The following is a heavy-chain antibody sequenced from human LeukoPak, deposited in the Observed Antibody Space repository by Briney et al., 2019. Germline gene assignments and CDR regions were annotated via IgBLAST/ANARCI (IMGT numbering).Heavy chain of an antibody. CDR3: AKAKGGTTGDVFDI. CDR2: ISWNSGSI. CDR1: GFTFDDYA. J-gene: IGHJ3*02. V-gene: IGHV3-9*01. Sequence: GGSLRLSCAASGFTFDDYAMHWVRQAPGKGLEWVSGISWNSGSIGYADSVKGRFTISRDNSKNILYLQMNSLRAEDTAVYYCAKAKGGTTGDVFDIWGQGTMVTVFS. D-gene: IGHD1-1*01.